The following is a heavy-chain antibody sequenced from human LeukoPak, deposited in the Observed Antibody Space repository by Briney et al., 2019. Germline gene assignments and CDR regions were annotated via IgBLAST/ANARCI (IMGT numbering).Heavy chain of an antibody. D-gene: IGHD1-26*01. CDR3: ARDDSVGATSGSSFDY. J-gene: IGHJ4*02. CDR1: GYSISSGYY. V-gene: IGHV4-38-2*02. Sequence: SETLSLTCNVSGYSISSGYYWGWIRQPPGKGLEWIGSIYHSGSTYYNPSLKSLVSISVDMSKNQFSLKLTSVTAADTAVYYCARDDSVGATSGSSFDYWGQGTLVTVSS. CDR2: IYHSGST.